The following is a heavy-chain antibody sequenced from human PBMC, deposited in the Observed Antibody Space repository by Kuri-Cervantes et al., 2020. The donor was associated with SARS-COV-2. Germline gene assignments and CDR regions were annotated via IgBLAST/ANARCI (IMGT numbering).Heavy chain of an antibody. CDR1: GFTFSSYA. CDR2: ISGSGGGT. J-gene: IGHJ4*02. CDR3: ARDSDVVLSPAAALDY. D-gene: IGHD3-10*01. Sequence: GGSLRLSCAASGFTFSSYAMSWVRQAPGKGLEWVSAISGSGGGTYYADSVKGRFTISRDNSKNTVSLQMNSLRAEDTAVYYCARDSDVVLSPAAALDYWAREPWSPSPQ. V-gene: IGHV3-23*01.